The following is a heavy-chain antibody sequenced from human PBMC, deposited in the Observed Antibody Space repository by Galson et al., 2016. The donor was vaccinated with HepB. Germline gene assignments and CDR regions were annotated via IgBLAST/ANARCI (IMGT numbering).Heavy chain of an antibody. Sequence: PALVKPTQTLTLTCSFSGFSLTTNGVGVGWIRQPPGKALEWLALIYWDDDKRYSPSLKSRLTITQDTSENQAALIMANMDPVDAATYYCADIDKDTYASNAFDIWGQGTMVTVSS. CDR2: IYWDDDK. D-gene: IGHD2-2*01. J-gene: IGHJ3*02. V-gene: IGHV2-5*02. CDR3: ADIDKDTYASNAFDI. CDR1: GFSLTTNGVG.